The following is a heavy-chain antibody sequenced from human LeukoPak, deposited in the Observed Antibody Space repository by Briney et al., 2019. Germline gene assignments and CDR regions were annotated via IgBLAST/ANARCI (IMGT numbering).Heavy chain of an antibody. CDR2: ISGSGGST. Sequence: AGGSLRLSCAASGFTFSSYAMSWVRQAPGKGLEWVSAISGSGGSTYYADSVKGRFTISRDNSKNTLYLQMNSLRAEDTAVYYCAKDPNYYVWGSYRYIASFFDYWGQGTLATVSS. CDR3: AKDPNYYVWGSYRYIASFFDY. CDR1: GFTFSSYA. D-gene: IGHD3-16*02. J-gene: IGHJ4*02. V-gene: IGHV3-23*01.